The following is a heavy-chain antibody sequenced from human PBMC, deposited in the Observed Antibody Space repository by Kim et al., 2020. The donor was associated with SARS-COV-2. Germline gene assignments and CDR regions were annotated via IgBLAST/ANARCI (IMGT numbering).Heavy chain of an antibody. CDR2: ISWNSGSI. CDR1: GFTFDDYA. D-gene: IGHD3-10*01. CDR3: AKDSYYYGSGSYFDY. Sequence: GGSLRLSCAASGFTFDDYAMHWVRQAPGKGLEWVSGISWNSGSIGYADSVKGRFTISRDNTKNSLYLQMNSLRAEDTALYYCAKDSYYYGSGSYFDYWGQGTLVTVSS. J-gene: IGHJ4*02. V-gene: IGHV3-9*01.